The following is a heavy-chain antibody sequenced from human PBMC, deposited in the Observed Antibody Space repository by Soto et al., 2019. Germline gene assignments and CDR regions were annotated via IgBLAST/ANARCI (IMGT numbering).Heavy chain of an antibody. D-gene: IGHD2-21*02. CDR3: AKDHIVVVTAIFDY. CDR1: GFTFSSYA. V-gene: IGHV3-23*01. J-gene: IGHJ4*02. CDR2: ISGSGGST. Sequence: PVGSLIRSCAASGFTFSSYAMSWVRQAPGKGLEWVSAISGSGGSTYYADSVKGRFTISRDNSKNTLYLQMNSLRAEDTAVYYCAKDHIVVVTAIFDYWGQGTLVTVSS.